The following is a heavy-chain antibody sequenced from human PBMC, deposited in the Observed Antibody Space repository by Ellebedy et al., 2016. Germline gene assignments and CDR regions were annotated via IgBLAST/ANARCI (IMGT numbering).Heavy chain of an antibody. J-gene: IGHJ4*02. CDR1: GGSISRYY. CDR3: ARIGGVSFGERPIDY. D-gene: IGHD3-10*01. V-gene: IGHV4-59*01. Sequence: GSLRPSCIPPGGSISRYYWSWIRQPPGRGLEWIGNIYYTGTTNYNPSLQSRVTTSLDTSKNQFSLRVTPVTAADTAVYYCARIGGVSFGERPIDYWGQGTLVTVSS. CDR2: IYYTGTT.